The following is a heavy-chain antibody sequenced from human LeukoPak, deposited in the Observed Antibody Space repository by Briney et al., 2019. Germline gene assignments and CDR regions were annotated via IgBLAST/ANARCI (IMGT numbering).Heavy chain of an antibody. D-gene: IGHD5-18*01. J-gene: IGHJ5*02. CDR2: INNDGSRT. CDR1: GFTFSNYW. Sequence: GGSLRLSCAASGFTFSNYWMHWVRQAPGKGLVWVSCINNDGSRTIYADSVKGRFTISRDNAKNTLYLKMNSLRADDTAVYYCATGYTYASNWFDPWGQGTLVTVSS. CDR3: ATGYTYASNWFDP. V-gene: IGHV3-74*01.